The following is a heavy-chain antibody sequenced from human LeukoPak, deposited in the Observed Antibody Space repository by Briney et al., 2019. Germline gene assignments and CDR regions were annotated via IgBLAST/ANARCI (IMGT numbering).Heavy chain of an antibody. J-gene: IGHJ4*02. CDR1: GFTFSSYG. CDR2: IRYDGSNK. CDR3: AKDLGTFLPVFDY. Sequence: PGGSLRLSCAASGFTFSSYGMHWVRQAPGKGLEWVAFIRYDGSNKYYADSVKGRFTISRDNSKNTMYLQMNSLRAEDTAVYYCAKDLGTFLPVFDYWGQGTLVTVSS. D-gene: IGHD7-27*01. V-gene: IGHV3-30*02.